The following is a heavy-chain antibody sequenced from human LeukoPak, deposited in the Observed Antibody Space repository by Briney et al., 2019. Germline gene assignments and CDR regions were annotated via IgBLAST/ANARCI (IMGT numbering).Heavy chain of an antibody. CDR1: GGSISSYY. J-gene: IGHJ4*02. D-gene: IGHD6-13*01. CDR3: ARTRGYSSSWAFDY. CDR2: IYTSGST. V-gene: IGHV4-4*07. Sequence: SETLSLTCTVSGGSISSYYWSWIRQPAGRGLEWIGRIYTSGSTNYNPSLKSRVTMSVDTSKNQFSLKLSSVTAADTAVYYCARTRGYSSSWAFDYWGQGTLVTVSS.